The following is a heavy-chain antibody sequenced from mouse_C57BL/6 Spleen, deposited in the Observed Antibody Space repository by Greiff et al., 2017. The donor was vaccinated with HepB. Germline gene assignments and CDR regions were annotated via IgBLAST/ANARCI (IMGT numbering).Heavy chain of an antibody. Sequence: QVQLKQPGTELVKPGASVKLSCKASGYTFTSYWMHWVKQRPGQGLEWIGNINPSNGGTNYNEKFKSKATLTVDKSSSTAYMQLSSLTSEDSAVYYCARCGSSLYWYFDVWGTGTTVTVSS. CDR2: INPSNGGT. CDR3: ARCGSSLYWYFDV. CDR1: GYTFTSYW. D-gene: IGHD1-1*01. V-gene: IGHV1-53*01. J-gene: IGHJ1*03.